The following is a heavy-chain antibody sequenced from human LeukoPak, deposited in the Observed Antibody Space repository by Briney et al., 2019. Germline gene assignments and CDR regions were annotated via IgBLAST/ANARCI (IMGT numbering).Heavy chain of an antibody. D-gene: IGHD3-16*01. J-gene: IGHJ4*02. CDR2: IYYSGTT. CDR1: GGSISYYY. Sequence: PSETLSLTCTVSGGSISYYYWSWIRQPPGKGLEWIGYIYYSGTTNYNPSLTSRATISVDTSKNQFSLKLSSVTAADTAAYFCSRDSPSEGGRKMDYWGQGIMGTVSS. V-gene: IGHV4-59*01. CDR3: SRDSPSEGGRKMDY.